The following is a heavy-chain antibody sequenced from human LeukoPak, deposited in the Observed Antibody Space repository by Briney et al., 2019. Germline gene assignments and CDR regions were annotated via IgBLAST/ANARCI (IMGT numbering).Heavy chain of an antibody. J-gene: IGHJ4*02. D-gene: IGHD3-22*01. V-gene: IGHV3-7*01. Sequence: PGGSLRLSCAASGFSFSRYFMSWVRQAPGKGLEWVANINQDGNEEYYVDSVKGRFTISRDNAQNSLYLQMNSLRAEDTAVYYCARGHGYYYDSSGYFFWGQGTLVTVSS. CDR2: INQDGNEE. CDR1: GFSFSRYF. CDR3: ARGHGYYYDSSGYFF.